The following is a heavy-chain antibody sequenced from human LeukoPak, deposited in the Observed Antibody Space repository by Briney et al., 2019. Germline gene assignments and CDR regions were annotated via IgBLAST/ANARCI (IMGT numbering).Heavy chain of an antibody. Sequence: GGSLRLSCAASGFTFSSYWMHWVRQAPGKGLVWVSRINSDGSSAGYADSVKGRFTLSRDNAENTLYLQMNSLRAEDTAVYYCAREVVLLWFGVSKNYFDPWGQGTLVTVSS. CDR3: AREVVLLWFGVSKNYFDP. CDR1: GFTFSSYW. CDR2: INSDGSSA. J-gene: IGHJ5*02. D-gene: IGHD3-10*01. V-gene: IGHV3-74*01.